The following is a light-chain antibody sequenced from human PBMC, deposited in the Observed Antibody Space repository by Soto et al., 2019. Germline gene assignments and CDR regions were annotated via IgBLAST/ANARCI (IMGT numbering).Light chain of an antibody. V-gene: IGKV1-33*01. CDR3: QQYDNVPLT. CDR1: QDINKY. J-gene: IGKJ4*01. CDR2: DAS. Sequence: DIQMTQSPSSLSASVGDRVTITCQASQDINKYLNWYQKKSGIAPKVLIYDASILETGVPSRFSGSGSWTYFTFTISSLQPDDIATYYCQQYDNVPLTFGGGTKVEI.